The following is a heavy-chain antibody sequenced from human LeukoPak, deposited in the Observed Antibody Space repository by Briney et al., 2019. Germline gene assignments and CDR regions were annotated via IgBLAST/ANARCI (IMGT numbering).Heavy chain of an antibody. CDR1: GYTFTSYA. Sequence: ASVKVSCKASGYTFTSYAMHWVRQAPGQRLEWMGWINAGNGNTKYSQKFQGRVTITRDTSASTAYMELSSLRSEDTAVYYCARAESNYYDSSGYVADWGQGTLVTVSS. V-gene: IGHV1-3*01. CDR2: INAGNGNT. CDR3: ARAESNYYDSSGYVAD. D-gene: IGHD3-22*01. J-gene: IGHJ4*02.